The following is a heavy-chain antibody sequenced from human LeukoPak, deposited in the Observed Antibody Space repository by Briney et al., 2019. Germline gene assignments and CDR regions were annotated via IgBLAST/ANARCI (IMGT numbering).Heavy chain of an antibody. V-gene: IGHV3-48*03. D-gene: IGHD3-10*01. Sequence: PGGSLRLSCAVSGFTFSSYEMNWVRQAPGKGLEWVSYISSSGSTIYYADSVKGRFTISRDNAKNSLYLQMSSLRAEDTAVYYCARDERITMVRGVIAFDYWGQGTLVTVSS. CDR2: ISSSGSTI. J-gene: IGHJ4*02. CDR1: GFTFSSYE. CDR3: ARDERITMVRGVIAFDY.